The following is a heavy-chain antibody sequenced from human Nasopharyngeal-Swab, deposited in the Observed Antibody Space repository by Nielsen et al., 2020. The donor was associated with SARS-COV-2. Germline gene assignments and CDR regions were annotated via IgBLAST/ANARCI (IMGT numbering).Heavy chain of an antibody. CDR1: GFTFGAYS. V-gene: IGHV3-74*01. D-gene: IGHD3-22*01. J-gene: IGHJ4*02. CDR3: GSSSYYYDSSGLVDY. Sequence: GESLKISCAASGFTFGAYSMYWVRQAPGKGLVWVSRINFDGSTITYADFVKGRFTISRDNANNTLFLQMNSLRAEDTAMYYCGSSSYYYDSSGLVDYWGQGTRVTVSS. CDR2: INFDGSTI.